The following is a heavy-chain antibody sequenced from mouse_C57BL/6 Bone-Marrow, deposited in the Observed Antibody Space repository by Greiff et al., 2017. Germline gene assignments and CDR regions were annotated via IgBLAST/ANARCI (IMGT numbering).Heavy chain of an antibody. Sequence: QVQLQQPGAELVKPGASVKLSCKASGYTFTSYWMQWVKQRPGQGLEWIGEIDPSDSYTNYNQKFKGKATLTVDTSASTAYMQPSSLTSEDSAVSYCARSPDGYYEGFAYWGQGTLVTVSA. CDR3: ARSPDGYYEGFAY. CDR1: GYTFTSYW. J-gene: IGHJ3*01. V-gene: IGHV1-50*01. CDR2: IDPSDSYT. D-gene: IGHD2-3*01.